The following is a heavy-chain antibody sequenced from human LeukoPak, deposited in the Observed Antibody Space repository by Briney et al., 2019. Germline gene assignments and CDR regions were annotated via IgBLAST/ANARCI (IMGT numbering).Heavy chain of an antibody. CDR2: IYHSGST. D-gene: IGHD1/OR15-1a*01. CDR1: GYSISSGYY. CDR3: AARGVTGTNYYMDV. J-gene: IGHJ6*03. V-gene: IGHV4-38-2*02. Sequence: PSETLSLTCTVSGYSISSGYYWGWIRQPPGKGLEWIGSIYHSGSTYYNPSLKSRVTISVDTFKNQFSLKLSSVTAADTAVYYCAARGVTGTNYYMDVWGKGTTVTVSS.